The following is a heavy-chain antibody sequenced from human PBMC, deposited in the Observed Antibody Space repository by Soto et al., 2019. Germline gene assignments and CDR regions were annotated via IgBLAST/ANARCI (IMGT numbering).Heavy chain of an antibody. CDR1: GFTFSSYE. D-gene: IGHD3-3*01. CDR2: ISSSGSTI. J-gene: IGHJ6*02. Sequence: PGGSLRLSCAASGFTFSSYEMNWVRQAPGKGLEWVSYISSSGSTIYYADSVKGRFTISRDNAKNSLYLQMNSLRAEDTAVYYCAREGPGITIFGVVIIPDYYYGMDVWGQGTTVTVSS. CDR3: AREGPGITIFGVVIIPDYYYGMDV. V-gene: IGHV3-48*03.